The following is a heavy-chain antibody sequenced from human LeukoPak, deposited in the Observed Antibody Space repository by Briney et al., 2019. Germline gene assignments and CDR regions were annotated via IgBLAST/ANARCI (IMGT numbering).Heavy chain of an antibody. D-gene: IGHD2-21*01. J-gene: IGHJ4*02. Sequence: GGSLRLSCAASGFTFSSYGMHWVRQAPGKGLEWVAFIRYDGSNKYYADSVKGRFTISRDNSKNTLYLQMNSLRAEDTAVYYCAKDRAKYCGGDCYSTLFDYWGQGTLVTVSS. CDR2: IRYDGSNK. CDR3: AKDRAKYCGGDCYSTLFDY. V-gene: IGHV3-30*02. CDR1: GFTFSSYG.